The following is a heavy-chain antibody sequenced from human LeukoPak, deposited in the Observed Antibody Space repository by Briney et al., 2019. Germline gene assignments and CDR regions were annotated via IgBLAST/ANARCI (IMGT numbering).Heavy chain of an antibody. J-gene: IGHJ6*02. V-gene: IGHV3-23*01. CDR1: GFTFSSYA. Sequence: GGSLRLSCAASGFTFSSYAMSWVRQAPGKGLEWVSVISGGGYCTYYAASVKGRFTISRDNSKNTLYLQMNSLRAEDTAVYYCAKGPSDIVVSYYGMDVWGQGTTVTVSS. CDR3: AKGPSDIVVSYYGMDV. D-gene: IGHD5-12*01. CDR2: ISGGGYCT.